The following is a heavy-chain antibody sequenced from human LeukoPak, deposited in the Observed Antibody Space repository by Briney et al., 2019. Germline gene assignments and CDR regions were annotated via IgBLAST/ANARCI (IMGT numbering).Heavy chain of an antibody. V-gene: IGHV4-38-2*02. CDR2: ISHSGST. CDR1: GYSISSGYY. Sequence: PSETLSLTCTVSGYSISSGYYWGWIRQPPGKGLEWIASISHSGSTYYNPSLKSRVTISVDMSKNQFSLKLTSVTAADTAVYYCARVAWSGSYVNYSYMDVWGKGTTVTVSS. D-gene: IGHD3-16*01. CDR3: ARVAWSGSYVNYSYMDV. J-gene: IGHJ6*03.